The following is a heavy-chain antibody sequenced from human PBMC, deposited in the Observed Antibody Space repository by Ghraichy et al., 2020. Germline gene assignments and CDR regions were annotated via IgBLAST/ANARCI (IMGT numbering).Heavy chain of an antibody. D-gene: IGHD4-23*01. CDR1: GGSISSGDYY. J-gene: IGHJ4*02. V-gene: IGHV4-30-4*01. CDR2: IYYSGST. CDR3: ARKSTVVTASDY. Sequence: SETLSLTCTVSGGSISSGDYYWSWIRQPPGKGLEWIGYIYYSGSTYYNPSLKSRVTISVDTSKNQFSLKLSSVTAADTAVYYCARKSTVVTASDYWGQGTLVTVSS.